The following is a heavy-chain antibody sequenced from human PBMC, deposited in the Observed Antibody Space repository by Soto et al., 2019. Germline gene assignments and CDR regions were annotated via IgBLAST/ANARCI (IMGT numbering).Heavy chain of an antibody. CDR3: TTRLEYSSSPGYYYYYGMDV. CDR2: IKSETDGGTT. V-gene: IGHV3-15*01. J-gene: IGHJ6*02. CDR1: GFTFSNAW. Sequence: GGSLRLSCAASGFTFSNAWMSWVRQAPGKGLEWVGRIKSETDGGTTDYAAPVKGRFTISRDDSKNTLYLQMNSLKTEDTAVYYCTTRLEYSSSPGYYYYYGMDVWGQGTTVTVSS. D-gene: IGHD6-6*01.